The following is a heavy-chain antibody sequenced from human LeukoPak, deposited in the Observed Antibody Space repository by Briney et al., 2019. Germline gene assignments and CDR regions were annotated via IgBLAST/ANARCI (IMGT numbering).Heavy chain of an antibody. CDR3: AKSLGGAFYVLDY. V-gene: IGHV3-74*01. CDR1: GFTFSSYW. D-gene: IGHD5/OR15-5a*01. J-gene: IGHJ4*02. CDR2: INSDGTNT. Sequence: PGGSLRLSCAASGFTFSSYWMHWVRQAPEKGLVWVSRINSDGTNTNYADSVKGRFSISRDNAKNTLYLQMNSLRAEDTAVYYCAKSLGGAFYVLDYWGQGTLVTVSS.